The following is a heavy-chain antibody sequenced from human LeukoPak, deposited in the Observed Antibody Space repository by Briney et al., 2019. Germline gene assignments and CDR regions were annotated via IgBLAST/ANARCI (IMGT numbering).Heavy chain of an antibody. V-gene: IGHV3-21*05. D-gene: IGHD3-9*01. CDR2: ISSSSSYI. CDR1: GFTFSTYS. J-gene: IGHJ3*02. CDR3: ARGLLRYFDWLPPQAFDI. Sequence: GGSLRLSCAASGFTFSTYSMNWVRQAPGKGLEWVSYISSSSSYIYYADSVKGRFTISRDNAKNSLYLQMNSLRAEDTAVYYCARGLLRYFDWLPPQAFDIWGQGTMVTVSS.